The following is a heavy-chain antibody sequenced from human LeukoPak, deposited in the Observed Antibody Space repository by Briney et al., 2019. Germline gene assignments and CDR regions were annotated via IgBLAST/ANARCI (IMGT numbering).Heavy chain of an antibody. V-gene: IGHV1-18*01. CDR2: ISAYNGNT. Sequence: WVRQAPGXGLEGMGWISAYNGNTNYAQKLQGRVTMTTDTSTSTAYMELRSLRSDDTAVYYCARGGHFYYYYMDVWGKGTTVTVSS. J-gene: IGHJ6*03. D-gene: IGHD3/OR15-3a*01. CDR3: ARGGHFYYYYMDV.